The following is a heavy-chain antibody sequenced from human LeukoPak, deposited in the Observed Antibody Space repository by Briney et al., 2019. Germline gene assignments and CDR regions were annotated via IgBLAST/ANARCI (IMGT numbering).Heavy chain of an antibody. CDR3: AKETYGSGSYFGY. Sequence: PGGSLRLSCAASGFTFSSYGMHWVRQAPGKGLEWVAVIWYDGSNKYYADSVKGRFTTSRDNSKNTLYLQMNSLRAEDTAVYYCAKETYGSGSYFGYWGQGTLVTVSS. CDR2: IWYDGSNK. D-gene: IGHD3-10*01. J-gene: IGHJ4*02. V-gene: IGHV3-33*06. CDR1: GFTFSSYG.